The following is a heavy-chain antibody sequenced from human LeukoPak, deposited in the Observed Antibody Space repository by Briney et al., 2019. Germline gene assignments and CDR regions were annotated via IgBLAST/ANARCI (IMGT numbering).Heavy chain of an antibody. J-gene: IGHJ4*02. CDR2: ISGGGDIT. Sequence: GGSLRLSCAASGFNFANHAMSWVRQTPGRGLEWVSAISGGGDITYYADSVTGRFTISRDNSKDTLFLQMHSLRPGDTAVYYCVREDTPATANYWGQGTLVTISS. CDR1: GFNFANHA. D-gene: IGHD2-21*02. CDR3: VREDTPATANY. V-gene: IGHV3-23*01.